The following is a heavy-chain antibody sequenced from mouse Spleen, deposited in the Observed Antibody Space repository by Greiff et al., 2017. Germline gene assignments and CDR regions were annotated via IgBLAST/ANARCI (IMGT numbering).Heavy chain of an antibody. J-gene: IGHJ2*01. V-gene: IGHV5-6*01. CDR1: GFTFSSYG. CDR3: ARQESDDYFDY. CDR2: ISSGGSYT. Sequence: EVQLQESGGDLVKPGGSLKLSCAASGFTFSSYGMSWVRQTPDKRLEWVATISSGGSYTYYPDSVKGRFTISRDNAKNTLYLQMSSLKSEDTAMYYCARQESDDYFDYWGQGTTLTVSS.